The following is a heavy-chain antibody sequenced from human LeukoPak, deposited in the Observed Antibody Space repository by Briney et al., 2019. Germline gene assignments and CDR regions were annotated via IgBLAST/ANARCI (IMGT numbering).Heavy chain of an antibody. D-gene: IGHD3-3*01. V-gene: IGHV1-2*02. Sequence: VASVKVSCKASGYTFTGYYMHWVRQAPGQGLEWMGWINPKSGGTNFEQKFQGRVAMTSDTSINTAYMELTRLRSDDTAAYYCAKDLKEYYDFWSGHYLPKGSMYYYYCMDVWGTGTTVTVSS. CDR3: AKDLKEYYDFWSGHYLPKGSMYYYYCMDV. CDR1: GYTFTGYY. CDR2: INPKSGGT. J-gene: IGHJ6*03.